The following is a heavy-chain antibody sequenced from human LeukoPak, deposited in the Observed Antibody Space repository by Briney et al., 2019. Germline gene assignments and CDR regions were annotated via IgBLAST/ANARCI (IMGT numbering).Heavy chain of an antibody. J-gene: IGHJ4*02. CDR1: GFTFRRYA. D-gene: IGHD2-15*01. V-gene: IGHV3-30*01. Sequence: PGGPLRLSCAASGFTFRRYAMHWVRQAPGKGLEWVAALSFDETYKFYADSVKGRFIISRDNSNNTLSLEMNSLRTEDTAVYFCARGKGGPFKYWSQGTLVTVSS. CDR3: ARGKGGPFKY. CDR2: LSFDETYK.